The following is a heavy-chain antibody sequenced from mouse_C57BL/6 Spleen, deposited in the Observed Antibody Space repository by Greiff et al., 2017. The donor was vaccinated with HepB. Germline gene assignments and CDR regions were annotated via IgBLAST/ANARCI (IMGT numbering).Heavy chain of an antibody. D-gene: IGHD1-1*01. Sequence: EVKLVESGAELVRPGASVKLSCTASGFNIKDDYMHWVKQRPEQGLEWIGWIDPENGDTEYASKFQGKATITADTSSNTAYLQLSSLTSEDTAVYYCTPHYYGSSVFAYWGQGTLVTVSA. V-gene: IGHV14-4*01. CDR1: GFNIKDDY. CDR2: IDPENGDT. CDR3: TPHYYGSSVFAY. J-gene: IGHJ3*01.